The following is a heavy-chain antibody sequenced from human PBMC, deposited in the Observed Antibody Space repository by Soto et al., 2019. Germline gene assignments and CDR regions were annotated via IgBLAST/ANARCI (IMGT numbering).Heavy chain of an antibody. CDR3: AREVEGSYSPADF. CDR1: GYTFTDHG. CDR2: VSSYNGNT. D-gene: IGHD3-10*01. V-gene: IGHV1-18*01. J-gene: IGHJ4*02. Sequence: QVQLVQSGPEVKKPGASVTVSCKTSGYTFTDHGIDWVRQAPGQGLEWVGWVSSYNGNTNYAYNLKDRVIMTTDAYTSTAHMELRGLRSDDTAVYYCAREVEGSYSPADFWGQGNPVTVSS.